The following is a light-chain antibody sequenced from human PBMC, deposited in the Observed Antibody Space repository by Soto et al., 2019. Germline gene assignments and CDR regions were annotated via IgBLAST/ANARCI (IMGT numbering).Light chain of an antibody. V-gene: IGLV2-8*01. CDR3: SSYTSTNHVV. Sequence: QSALTQPPSASGSPGQSVTISCTGSSSDIGGYNYVSWYQQHPGKVPKLIIYEVTKRPSGVPDRFSGSKSGNTASLTVSGLQADDEADYYCSSYTSTNHVVFGGGTKLTVL. CDR2: EVT. J-gene: IGLJ2*01. CDR1: SSDIGGYNY.